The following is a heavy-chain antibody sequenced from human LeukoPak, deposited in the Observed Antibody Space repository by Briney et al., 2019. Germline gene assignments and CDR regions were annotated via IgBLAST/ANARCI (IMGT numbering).Heavy chain of an antibody. CDR1: GGSISSYY. V-gene: IGHV4-59*01. J-gene: IGHJ5*02. Sequence: SETLSLTCTVSGGSISSYYWSWIRQPPGKGLEWIGYIYYSGSTNYNPSLKSRVTISVDTSKNQFSLKLSSVTTADTAVYYCARGFTLFDPWGQGTLVTVSS. D-gene: IGHD2/OR15-2a*01. CDR3: ARGFTLFDP. CDR2: IYYSGST.